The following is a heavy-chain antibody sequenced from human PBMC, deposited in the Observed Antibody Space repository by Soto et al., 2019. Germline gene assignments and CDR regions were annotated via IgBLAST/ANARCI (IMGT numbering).Heavy chain of an antibody. V-gene: IGHV4-59*01. CDR1: GGSISSYY. CDR3: ARSHAYYPFDY. Sequence: QVQLQESGPGLVKPSETLSLTCTVSGGSISSYYWSWIRQPPGKGLEWIGYIYYSGSTNYNPSPKSRVTISVDTSKKQFSLKLSSVTAADTAVYYCARSHAYYPFDYWGQGTLVTVSS. J-gene: IGHJ4*02. CDR2: IYYSGST. D-gene: IGHD1-26*01.